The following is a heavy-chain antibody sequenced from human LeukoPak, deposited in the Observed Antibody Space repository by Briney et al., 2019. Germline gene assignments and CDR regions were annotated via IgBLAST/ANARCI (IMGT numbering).Heavy chain of an antibody. J-gene: IGHJ6*02. V-gene: IGHV3-21*01. CDR3: ARVVERRYYYYGMDV. D-gene: IGHD1-26*01. CDR1: GFTFSDYS. Sequence: GGSLRLSCAASGFTFSDYSMNWVRQAPGKGLEWVSSISSSSSYIYSADSVKGRFTFSRDNAKNSLYLQMNSLRAEDTAVYYCARVVERRYYYYGMDVWGQGTTVTVS. CDR2: ISSSSSYI.